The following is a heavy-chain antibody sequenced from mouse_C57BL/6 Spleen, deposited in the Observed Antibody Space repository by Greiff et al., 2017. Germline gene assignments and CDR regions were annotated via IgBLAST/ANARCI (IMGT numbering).Heavy chain of an antibody. CDR1: GYTFTSYW. CDR2: IHPNSGST. Sequence: QVQLQQPGAELVKPGASVKLSCKASGYTFTSYWMHWVKQRPGQGLEWIGMIHPNSGSTNYNEKFKSKATLTVDKSSSTAYMQLSSLTSEDSAVYYCAREGDYGSSYVVDYWGQGTTLTVSS. V-gene: IGHV1-64*01. CDR3: AREGDYGSSYVVDY. J-gene: IGHJ2*01. D-gene: IGHD1-1*01.